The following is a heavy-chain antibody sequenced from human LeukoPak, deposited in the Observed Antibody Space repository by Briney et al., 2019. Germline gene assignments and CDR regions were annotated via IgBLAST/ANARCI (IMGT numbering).Heavy chain of an antibody. J-gene: IGHJ4*02. CDR2: ISAYNGNT. Sequence: GASVKVSCKASGYTFDNYAMNWVRQAPGQGLEWMGWISAYNGNTNYAQKLQGRVTMTTDTSTSTAYMELRSLRSDDTAVYYCARVIVVVPAAMGLADYWGQGTLVTVSS. CDR1: GYTFDNYA. D-gene: IGHD2-2*01. CDR3: ARVIVVVPAAMGLADY. V-gene: IGHV1-18*04.